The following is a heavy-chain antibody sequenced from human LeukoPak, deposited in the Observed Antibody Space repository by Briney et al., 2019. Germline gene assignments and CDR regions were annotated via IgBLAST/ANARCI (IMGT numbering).Heavy chain of an antibody. J-gene: IGHJ3*02. D-gene: IGHD5-18*01. CDR2: IYYSGST. CDR1: GASISSGNYY. Sequence: SETLSLTCIVSGASISSGNYYWSWIRQHPGKGLEWIGYIYYSGSTYYNPSLKSRVTISVDTSKNQFSLKLSSVTAADTAVYYCARELDTRAFDIWGQGTMVTVSS. V-gene: IGHV4-31*03. CDR3: ARELDTRAFDI.